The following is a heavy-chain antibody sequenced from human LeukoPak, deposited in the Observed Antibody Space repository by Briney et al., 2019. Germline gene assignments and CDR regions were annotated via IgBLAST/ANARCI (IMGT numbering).Heavy chain of an antibody. V-gene: IGHV3-23*01. CDR2: MSGSTGRT. CDR3: ARGDHYYDFLIEH. D-gene: IGHD3-3*01. J-gene: IGHJ4*02. CDR1: GFTFSSYA. Sequence: GGSLRLSCVASGFTFSSYAMTWVRQAPGKGLEWVSSMSGSTGRTYYADSARGRFTISRDNSKNTLYVQLSSLRAEDTARYYCARGDHYYDFLIEHWGQGTLVTVSS.